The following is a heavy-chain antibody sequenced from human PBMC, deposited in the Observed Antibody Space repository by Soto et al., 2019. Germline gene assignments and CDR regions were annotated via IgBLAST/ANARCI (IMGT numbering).Heavy chain of an antibody. CDR3: AKDGYSSGNGLFDY. D-gene: IGHD6-19*01. J-gene: IGHJ4*02. Sequence: GGSLSLSCAASGFPFRSYSMSWVRQAPGKGLEWVSAISGSGGSTYYADSVKGRFTISRDNSKNTLYLQMNSLRAEDTAVYYCAKDGYSSGNGLFDYWGQGTLVTVSS. V-gene: IGHV3-23*01. CDR1: GFPFRSYS. CDR2: ISGSGGST.